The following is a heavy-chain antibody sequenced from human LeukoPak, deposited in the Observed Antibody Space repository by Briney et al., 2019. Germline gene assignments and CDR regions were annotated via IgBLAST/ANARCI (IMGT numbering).Heavy chain of an antibody. Sequence: SETLSLTCTVSGGSISSYYWSWIRQPPGKGLEWIGYIYYSGSTNYNPSLKSRVTISVDTSKNQLSLKLSSVTAADTAVYYCARQTPSYGSFDYWGQGTLVTVSS. CDR1: GGSISSYY. CDR2: IYYSGST. V-gene: IGHV4-59*08. D-gene: IGHD4-17*01. CDR3: ARQTPSYGSFDY. J-gene: IGHJ4*02.